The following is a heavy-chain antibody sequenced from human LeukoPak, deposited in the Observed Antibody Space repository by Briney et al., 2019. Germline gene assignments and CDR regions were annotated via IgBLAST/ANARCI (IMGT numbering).Heavy chain of an antibody. CDR2: INPNSGGT. D-gene: IGHD4-17*01. J-gene: IGHJ4*02. CDR1: GYTFTSYG. CDR3: ARASWVTVTTYYFDY. Sequence: GASVKVSCKASGYTFTSYGISWVRQAPGQGLEWMGWINPNSGGTNYAQKFQGRVTMTRDTSISTAYMELSRLRSDDTAVYYCARASWVTVTTYYFDYWGQGTLVTVSS. V-gene: IGHV1-2*02.